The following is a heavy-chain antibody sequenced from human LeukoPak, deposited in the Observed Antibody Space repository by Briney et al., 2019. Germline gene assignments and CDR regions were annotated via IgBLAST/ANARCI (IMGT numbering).Heavy chain of an antibody. CDR3: ARESQAYYDLDY. V-gene: IGHV4-38-2*02. CDR2: IYHSGST. J-gene: IGHJ4*02. Sequence: SETLSLTCAVSGYSISSGYYWAWIRQPPGKGLEWIGSIYHSGSTYYNPSLKSRVTISVDTSKNQFSLKLSSVTAADTAVYYCARESQAYYDLDYWGQGTLITVSS. D-gene: IGHD3-3*01. CDR1: GYSISSGYY.